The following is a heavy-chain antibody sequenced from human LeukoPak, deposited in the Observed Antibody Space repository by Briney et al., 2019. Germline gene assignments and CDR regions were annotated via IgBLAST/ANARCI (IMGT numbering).Heavy chain of an antibody. Sequence: SCKASGYTFTSCYMHWVRQAPGKGLEWVAVISYDGSNKYYADSVKGRFTISRDNSKNTLYLQMNSLRAEDTAVYYCASVGIETTEGENDYWGQGTLVTVSS. V-gene: IGHV3-30-3*01. D-gene: IGHD4-17*01. CDR3: ASVGIETTEGENDY. CDR2: ISYDGSNK. CDR1: GYTFTSCY. J-gene: IGHJ4*02.